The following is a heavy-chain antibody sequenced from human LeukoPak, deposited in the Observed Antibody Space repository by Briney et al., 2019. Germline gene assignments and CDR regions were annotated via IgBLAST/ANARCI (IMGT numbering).Heavy chain of an antibody. Sequence: SETLSLTCTVSGGSISSSSYYWGWIRQPPGKGLEWIGSIYYSGSTYYNPSFKSRVTISVDTSKNQFSLKLSSVTAADTAVYYCASVGDTYYYDRGEIDYWGQGTLVTVSS. V-gene: IGHV4-39*01. CDR2: IYYSGST. D-gene: IGHD3-22*01. CDR1: GGSISSSSYY. J-gene: IGHJ4*02. CDR3: ASVGDTYYYDRGEIDY.